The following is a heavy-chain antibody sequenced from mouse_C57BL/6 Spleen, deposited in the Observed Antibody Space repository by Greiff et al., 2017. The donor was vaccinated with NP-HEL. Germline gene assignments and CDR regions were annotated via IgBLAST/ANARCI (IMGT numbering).Heavy chain of an antibody. Sequence: QVQLKQSGAELARPGASVKLSCKASGYTFTSYGISWVKQRTGQGLEWIGNINPSNGGTNYNEKFKSKATLTVDKSSSTAYMQLSSLTSEDSAVYYCARMLRLPYYFDYWGQGTTLTVSS. CDR1: GYTFTSYG. D-gene: IGHD3-2*02. J-gene: IGHJ2*01. V-gene: IGHV1-53*01. CDR3: ARMLRLPYYFDY. CDR2: INPSNGGT.